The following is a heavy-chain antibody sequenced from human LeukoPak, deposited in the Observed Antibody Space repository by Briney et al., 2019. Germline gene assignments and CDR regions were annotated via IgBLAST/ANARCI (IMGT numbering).Heavy chain of an antibody. Sequence: WASVRVSCQASGFTFRSAAIQWVRQGRGQRLEWMGWIVVGSGSTIYSQRFRDRVTISRDMSTDTAYLEVNDLRVEDTAIYFCAAAPMGDCWGQGTLVTVSS. CDR2: IVVGSGST. CDR3: AAAPMGDC. J-gene: IGHJ4*02. V-gene: IGHV1-58*02. D-gene: IGHD1-26*01. CDR1: GFTFRSAA.